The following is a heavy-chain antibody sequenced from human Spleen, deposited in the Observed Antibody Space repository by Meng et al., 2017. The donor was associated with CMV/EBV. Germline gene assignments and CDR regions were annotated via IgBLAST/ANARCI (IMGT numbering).Heavy chain of an antibody. CDR2: ISGSGGMT. J-gene: IGHJ1*01. CDR1: GFTFSSYS. D-gene: IGHD1-26*01. Sequence: GESLKISCAASGFTFSSYSMNWVRQAPGKGLEWVSSISGSGGMTYYADSVKGRFTISRDNSKNTLYLQMNSLRAEDTAVYYCAKASVIVAGWGYLQHWGLGTLVTVSS. CDR3: AKASVIVAGWGYLQH. V-gene: IGHV3-23*01.